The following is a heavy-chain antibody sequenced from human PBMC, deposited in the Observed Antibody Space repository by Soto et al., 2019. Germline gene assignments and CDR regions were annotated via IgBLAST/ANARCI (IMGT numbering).Heavy chain of an antibody. V-gene: IGHV4-61*01. CDR1: GAAVGRGSYY. Sequence: SETLSLTCTVSGAAVGRGSYYWSWIRQPPGKGLEWIGYIYYSGSTSYNPSLKSRVTMSVDTSKNQYSLKLTSVTAADTAVYFCARRIAYYCDVPDWGQETLVTVSS. D-gene: IGHD3-22*01. J-gene: IGHJ4*02. CDR3: ARRIAYYCDVPD. CDR2: IYYSGST.